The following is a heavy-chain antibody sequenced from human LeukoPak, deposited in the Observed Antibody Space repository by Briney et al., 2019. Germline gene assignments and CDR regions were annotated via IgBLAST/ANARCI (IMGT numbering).Heavy chain of an antibody. D-gene: IGHD1-26*01. CDR1: GFTFSSYG. V-gene: IGHV3-30*18. CDR3: AKVGWELPLPLVDY. CDR2: ISYDGSNK. J-gene: IGHJ4*02. Sequence: GGSLRLSCAASGFTFSSYGMHWVRQAPGKGLEWVASISYDGSNKYSADSVKGRFTISRDNSKNTVYLQMNSLGAEDTAVYYCAKVGWELPLPLVDYWGKGTLVTVS.